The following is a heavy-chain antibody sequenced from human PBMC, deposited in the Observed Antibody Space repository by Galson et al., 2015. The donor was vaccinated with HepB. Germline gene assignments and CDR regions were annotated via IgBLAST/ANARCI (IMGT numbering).Heavy chain of an antibody. CDR2: IYSGGTT. V-gene: IGHV3-53*01. CDR1: GFTVSSNY. J-gene: IGHJ4*02. D-gene: IGHD1-26*01. CDR3: ARDYGNRN. Sequence: SLRLSCAASGFTVSSNYMSWVRQAPGKGLEWVSDIYSGGTTYYADSVKGRFTISRDNSKNTLYLQMSSLRAEDTAVYYCARDYGNRNWGQGTLVTVSS.